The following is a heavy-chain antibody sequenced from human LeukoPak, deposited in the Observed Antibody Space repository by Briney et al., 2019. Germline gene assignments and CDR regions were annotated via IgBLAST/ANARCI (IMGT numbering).Heavy chain of an antibody. J-gene: IGHJ5*02. V-gene: IGHV3-30-3*01. CDR2: ISYDGSNK. Sequence: PGGSLRLSCAASGFTFSSYWMHWVRQAPGKGLEWVAVISYDGSNKYYADSVKGRFTISRDNSKNTLYLQMNSLRAEDTAVYYCARRQQLVRGIDWFDPWGQGTLVTVSS. CDR3: ARRQQLVRGIDWFDP. CDR1: GFTFSSYW. D-gene: IGHD6-13*01.